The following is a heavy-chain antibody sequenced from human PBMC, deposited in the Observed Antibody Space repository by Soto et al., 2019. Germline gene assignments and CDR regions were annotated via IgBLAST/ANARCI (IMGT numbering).Heavy chain of an antibody. V-gene: IGHV3-30-3*01. Sequence: GGSLRLSCAASGFTFSSYAMHWVRQAPGKGLEWVAVISYDGSNKYYADSVKGRFTISRDNSKNTLYLQMNSLRAEDTAVYYCASVTYSKLVDYWGQGTLVTVSS. D-gene: IGHD4-4*01. CDR2: ISYDGSNK. CDR3: ASVTYSKLVDY. J-gene: IGHJ4*02. CDR1: GFTFSSYA.